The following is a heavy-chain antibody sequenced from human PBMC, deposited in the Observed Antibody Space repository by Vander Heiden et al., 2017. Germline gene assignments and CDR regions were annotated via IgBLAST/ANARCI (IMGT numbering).Heavy chain of an antibody. D-gene: IGHD6-13*01. J-gene: IGHJ6*02. CDR3: AYAGGIAAAGTDYYGMDV. CDR2: IYHSGST. Sequence: QVQLQESGPGLVKPSGTLSLTCAVSGGSISSSTWWSWVRQPPGKGLEWIGEIYHSGSTNYNPSLKSRVTISVDKSKNQFSLKLSSVTAADTAVYYCAYAGGIAAAGTDYYGMDVWGQGTTVTVSS. V-gene: IGHV4-4*02. CDR1: GGSISSSTW.